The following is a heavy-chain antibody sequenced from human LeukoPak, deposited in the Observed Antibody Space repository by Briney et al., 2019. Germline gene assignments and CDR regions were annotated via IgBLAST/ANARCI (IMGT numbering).Heavy chain of an antibody. Sequence: PSETLSLTCTVSGGSISSGDYYWSWIRQPPGKVLEWIGYIYYSGSTYYNPSLKSRVTISVDTSKNQFSLKLSSVTAADTAVYYCARGCGSTSCYDFDIWGQGTMVTVSS. V-gene: IGHV4-30-4*01. CDR3: ARGCGSTSCYDFDI. J-gene: IGHJ3*02. D-gene: IGHD2-2*01. CDR2: IYYSGST. CDR1: GGSISSGDYY.